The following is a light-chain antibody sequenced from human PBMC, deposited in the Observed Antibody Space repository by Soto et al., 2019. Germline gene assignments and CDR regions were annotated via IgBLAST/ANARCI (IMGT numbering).Light chain of an antibody. Sequence: DIQMTQSPSTLSASVGARVTITCRASQSISRWLAWYQQKPGKAPKLLIYDASSLESGVPSRFSGSGSGTEFTLTTSSLQSEDFAVYYCQHYNYWPPKTFGQGTKVDIK. CDR3: QHYNYWPPKT. J-gene: IGKJ1*01. CDR2: DAS. CDR1: QSISRW. V-gene: IGKV1-5*01.